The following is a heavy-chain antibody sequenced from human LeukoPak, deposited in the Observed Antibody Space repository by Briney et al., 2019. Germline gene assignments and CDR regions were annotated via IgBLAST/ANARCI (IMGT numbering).Heavy chain of an antibody. D-gene: IGHD3-22*01. V-gene: IGHV1-46*01. CDR1: GYTFTSYY. CDR2: INPSGGST. J-gene: IGHJ4*02. CDR3: ARGAPPYYYDSSGYYNGAYFDY. Sequence: ASVKVSCKASGYTFTSYYMHWVRQAPGQGLEWMGIINPSGGSTSYAQKFQGRVTMTRDMSTSTVYMELSSLRSEDKAVYYCARGAPPYYYDSSGYYNGAYFDYWGQGTLVTVSS.